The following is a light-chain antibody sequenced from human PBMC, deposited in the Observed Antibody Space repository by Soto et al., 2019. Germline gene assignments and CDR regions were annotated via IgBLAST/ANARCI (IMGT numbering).Light chain of an antibody. J-gene: IGKJ5*01. CDR2: AAS. CDR3: QQLNSYPIT. Sequence: DIQMPQSPSTLSASVGDRVTITCRASQGISSFLAWYQQKPGKAPKLLIYAASTLQSGVPSRFSGRGSGTDFTLTISSLQPEDFATYFCQQLNSYPITFGQGTRLEIK. V-gene: IGKV1-9*01. CDR1: QGISSF.